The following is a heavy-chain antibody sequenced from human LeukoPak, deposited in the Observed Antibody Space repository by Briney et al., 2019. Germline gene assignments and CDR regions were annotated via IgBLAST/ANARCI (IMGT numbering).Heavy chain of an antibody. CDR2: ISSSSSYI. CDR3: ARDQTYGDYGALDY. J-gene: IGHJ4*02. V-gene: IGHV3-11*06. Sequence: SGGSLRLSCAASGFTFSDYYMSWIRQAPGKGLEWVSSISSSSSYIYYADSVKGRFTISRDNAKNSLYLQMNSLRAEDTAVYYCARDQTYGDYGALDYWGQGTLVTVSS. CDR1: GFTFSDYY. D-gene: IGHD4-17*01.